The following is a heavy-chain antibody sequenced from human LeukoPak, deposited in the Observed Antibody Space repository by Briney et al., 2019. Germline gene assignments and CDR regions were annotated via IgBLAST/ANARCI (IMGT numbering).Heavy chain of an antibody. CDR1: GYTFTSYD. D-gene: IGHD2-15*01. CDR3: AKVTHPGYCSGGSCSGGIDP. CDR2: MNPNSGNT. V-gene: IGHV1-8*01. Sequence: GASVKVSCKASGYTFTSYDINWVRQATGQGLEWMGWMNPNSGNTGYAQKFQGRVTMTRNTSISTAYMELSSLRAEDTAVYYCAKVTHPGYCSGGSCSGGIDPWGQGTLVTVSS. J-gene: IGHJ5*02.